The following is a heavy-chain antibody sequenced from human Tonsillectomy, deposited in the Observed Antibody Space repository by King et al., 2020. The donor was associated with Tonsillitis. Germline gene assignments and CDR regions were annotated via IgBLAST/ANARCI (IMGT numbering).Heavy chain of an antibody. CDR3: ARLPSSYGSGSGALDI. J-gene: IGHJ3*02. Sequence: QLQESGSGLVKPSQTLSLTCAVSGGSISSGGYSWSWIRQPPGKGLEWIGYIYHSGPTYYNPSLKSRVTISVDRSKNQFSLKLSSVTAVDTAIYYCARLPSSYGSGSGALDIWGQGTMVTVSS. CDR1: GGSISSGGYS. V-gene: IGHV4-30-2*01. D-gene: IGHD3-10*01. CDR2: IYHSGPT.